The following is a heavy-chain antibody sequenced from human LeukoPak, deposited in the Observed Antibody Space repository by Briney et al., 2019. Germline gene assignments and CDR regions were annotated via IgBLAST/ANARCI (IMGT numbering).Heavy chain of an antibody. V-gene: IGHV3-74*01. CDR3: ARGGFWSGYNWFDR. J-gene: IGHJ5*02. Sequence: GGSLRLSCAASGFTFSSYWMHWVRQAPGKGLVWVSRINSDGSSTSYADSVKGRFTISRDNAKNTLYLQTNSLRAEDTAVYYCARGGFWSGYNWFDRWGQGTLVTVSS. CDR1: GFTFSSYW. D-gene: IGHD3-3*01. CDR2: INSDGSST.